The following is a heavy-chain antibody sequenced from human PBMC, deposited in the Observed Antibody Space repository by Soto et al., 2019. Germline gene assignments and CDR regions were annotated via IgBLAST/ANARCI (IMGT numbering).Heavy chain of an antibody. V-gene: IGHV5-10-1*01. D-gene: IGHD6-13*01. CDR2: IDPSDSYT. J-gene: IGHJ4*02. Sequence: GESLKISCKGSGYSFTSYWSSWVRQMPGKGLEWMGRIDPSDSYTNYSPSFQGHVTISADKSIGTAYLQWSSLKASDTAMYYCARHSWSAGPLFDYWGQGTLVTVSS. CDR3: ARHSWSAGPLFDY. CDR1: GYSFTSYW.